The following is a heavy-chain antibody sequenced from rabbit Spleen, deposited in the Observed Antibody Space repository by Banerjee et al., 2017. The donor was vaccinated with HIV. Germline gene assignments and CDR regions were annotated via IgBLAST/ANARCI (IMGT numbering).Heavy chain of an antibody. CDR3: VREAGYGGYGDGNL. CDR1: GFSFSSNW. Sequence: QSLEESGGGLVKPGGTLTLTCTVSGFSFSSNWICWVRQAPGKGLEWIACIDTNDGDTDYANSVKGRFTISRENAQNTVYLQLNSLTAADTATYFCVREAGYGGYGDGNLWGPGTLVTVS. V-gene: IGHV1S7*01. CDR2: IDTNDGDT. J-gene: IGHJ4*01. D-gene: IGHD6-1*01.